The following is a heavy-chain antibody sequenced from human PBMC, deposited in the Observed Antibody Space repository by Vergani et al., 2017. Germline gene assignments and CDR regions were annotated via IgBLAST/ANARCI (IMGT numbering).Heavy chain of an antibody. V-gene: IGHV4-39*01. CDR2: MDYSGST. CDR3: ASKRGACRAAYCHSYDF. D-gene: IGHD2-15*01. J-gene: IGHJ4*02. Sequence: QLQLQESDPGLVKPSETLALTCTVSGDSVISTDYHWGWIRQPPGKGLEWIGSMDYSGSTSYNPSLESRISISFETPKNQFSLRLTSVTAADTAVYYCASKRGACRAAYCHSYDFWGPGTLVGVSS. CDR1: GDSVISTDYH.